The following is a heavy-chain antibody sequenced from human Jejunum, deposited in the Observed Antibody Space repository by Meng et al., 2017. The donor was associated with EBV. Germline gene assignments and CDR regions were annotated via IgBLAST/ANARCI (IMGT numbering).Heavy chain of an antibody. Sequence: QVQLQQWGAGLLKPSETRSLTCAVYGGSFSGYQWTWIRQPPGKGLEWMGEINHRGKTNYSPSLKSRVTISVDTSKNQFSLKLSSMTAADTAVYYCARAVYGDSAYSWGQGTLVTVSS. CDR3: ARAVYGDSAYS. D-gene: IGHD4-17*01. CDR2: INHRGKT. V-gene: IGHV4-34*01. CDR1: GGSFSGYQ. J-gene: IGHJ4*02.